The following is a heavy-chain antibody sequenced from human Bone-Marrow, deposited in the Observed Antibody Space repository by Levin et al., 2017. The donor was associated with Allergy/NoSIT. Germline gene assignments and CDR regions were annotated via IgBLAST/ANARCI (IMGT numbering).Heavy chain of an antibody. V-gene: IGHV4-59*01. J-gene: IGHJ6*03. D-gene: IGHD3-10*01. CDR3: AGGSMDPLPPSYYYMDV. CDR1: GGSISSYY. CDR2: IYYSGST. Sequence: PSETLSLTCTVSGGSISSYYWSWIRQPPGKGLEWIGYIYYSGSTNYNPSLKSRVTISVDTSKNQFSLKLSSVTAADTAVYYCAGGSMDPLPPSYYYMDVWGKGTTVTVSS.